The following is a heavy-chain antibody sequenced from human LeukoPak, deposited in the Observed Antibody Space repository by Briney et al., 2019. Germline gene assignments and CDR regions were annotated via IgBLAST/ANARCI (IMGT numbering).Heavy chain of an antibody. CDR1: GYTLTGYY. CDR2: INPNSGGT. V-gene: IGHV1-2*04. CDR3: ARGVGYSSGWAQVAFDY. Sequence: ASVKVSCKASGYTLTGYYMHWVRQAPGQGLEWMGWINPNSGGTNYAQKFQGWVTMTRDTSISTAYMELSRLRSDDTAVYYCARGVGYSSGWAQVAFDYWGQGTLVTVSS. J-gene: IGHJ4*02. D-gene: IGHD6-19*01.